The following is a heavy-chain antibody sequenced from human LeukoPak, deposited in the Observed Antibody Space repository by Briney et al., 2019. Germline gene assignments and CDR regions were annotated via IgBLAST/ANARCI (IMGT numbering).Heavy chain of an antibody. V-gene: IGHV4-59*01. J-gene: IGHJ4*02. Sequence: SETLSLTCTVSGGSISSYYWSWIRQPPGKGLEWIGYIYYTGSTNYNPSLKSRVTISVDTSKNQFSLQLSSVTAADTAVYYCARVGFGNTPHPINYWGQGTLVTVSS. CDR1: GGSISSYY. CDR2: IYYTGST. D-gene: IGHD4-23*01. CDR3: ARVGFGNTPHPINY.